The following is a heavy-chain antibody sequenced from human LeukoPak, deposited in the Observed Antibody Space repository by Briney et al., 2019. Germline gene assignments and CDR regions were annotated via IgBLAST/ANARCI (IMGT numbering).Heavy chain of an antibody. V-gene: IGHV3-21*01. CDR3: ARGGVELRFLEWLPYYYYGMDV. J-gene: IGHJ6*02. CDR2: ISSSSSYI. Sequence: GGSLRLSCAASGFTFSSYSMNWVRQAPGKGLEWVSSISSSSSYIYYADSVKGRFTISRDNAKNSLYPQMNSLRAEDTAVYYCARGGVELRFLEWLPYYYYGMDVWGQGTTVTVSS. D-gene: IGHD3-3*01. CDR1: GFTFSSYS.